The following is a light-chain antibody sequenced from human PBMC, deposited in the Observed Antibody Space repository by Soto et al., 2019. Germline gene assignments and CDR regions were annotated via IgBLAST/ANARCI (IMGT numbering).Light chain of an antibody. CDR1: SSNIGSFYD. Sequence: QSVLTQPPSVSGAPGQRVTIPCTGSSSNIGSFYDVHWYQQLPGTVPKLLIYGDNNRPSGVPDRFSGSKSGTSASLAIPGLQPEDEADYYCQSYDNSLSHVVFVGGTKVPVL. CDR3: QSYDNSLSHVV. CDR2: GDN. V-gene: IGLV1-40*01. J-gene: IGLJ2*01.